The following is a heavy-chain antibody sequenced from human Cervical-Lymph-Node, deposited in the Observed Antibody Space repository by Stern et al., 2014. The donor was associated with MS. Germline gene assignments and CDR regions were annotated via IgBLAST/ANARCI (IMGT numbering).Heavy chain of an antibody. V-gene: IGHV3-30-3*01. CDR3: SGSNWYFFDY. CDR2: ISYDGTKK. J-gene: IGHJ4*02. CDR1: GFTFSGHS. D-gene: IGHD6-13*01. Sequence: VQLVESGGGVVQPGRALRLSCAASGFTFSGHSMHWVRQAPDTGLECLAVISYDGTKKYYADSVKGRFTISRDNSKNTLYLQMDSLRAEDTAVYYCSGSNWYFFDYWGQGTLVTVSS.